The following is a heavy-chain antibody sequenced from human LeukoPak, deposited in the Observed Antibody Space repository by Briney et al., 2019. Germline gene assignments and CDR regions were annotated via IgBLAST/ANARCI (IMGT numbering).Heavy chain of an antibody. Sequence: ETLSLTCTVSDGSITNYDWSWVRQPPGKGLEFIGHVHYSGTTNYNPSLRSRVTISIDTSKKHFFLKLKSVTAADTAVYYCATGYGDFRVEGRYFYSWGQGTLVTVSS. D-gene: IGHD4-17*01. J-gene: IGHJ4*02. CDR2: VHYSGTT. CDR1: DGSITNYD. CDR3: ATGYGDFRVEGRYFYS. V-gene: IGHV4-59*01.